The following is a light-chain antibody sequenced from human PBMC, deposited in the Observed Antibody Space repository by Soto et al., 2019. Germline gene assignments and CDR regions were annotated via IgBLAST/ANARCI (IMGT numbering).Light chain of an antibody. CDR2: WAS. V-gene: IGKV4-1*01. Sequence: DIGMTQSPDSLAVSLGERATINCKSSQSVLYSSNNKDYLAWYQQKPGHPPKLLIYWASTRESGVPDRFSGSGSGTDFTLTISSLQAEDVAVYYCQQYYTTPPAFGQGTKVEIK. CDR1: QSVLYSSNNKDY. J-gene: IGKJ1*01. CDR3: QQYYTTPPA.